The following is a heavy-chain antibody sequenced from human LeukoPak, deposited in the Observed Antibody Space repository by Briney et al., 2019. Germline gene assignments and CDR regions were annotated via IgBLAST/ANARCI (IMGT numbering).Heavy chain of an antibody. V-gene: IGHV3-21*01. Sequence: PGGSLRLSCAASGFTFSSYSMNWVRQAPGKGLEWVSSISSSSSYIYYADSVKGRFTISRDNAKNSLYLQMNSLRAEDTAVYYCARDLKSGYSFGFDLWGQGTLVTVSP. CDR1: GFTFSSYS. D-gene: IGHD5-18*01. J-gene: IGHJ4*02. CDR3: ARDLKSGYSFGFDL. CDR2: ISSSSSYI.